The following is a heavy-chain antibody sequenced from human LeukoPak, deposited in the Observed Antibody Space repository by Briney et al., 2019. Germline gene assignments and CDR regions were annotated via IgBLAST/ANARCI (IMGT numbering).Heavy chain of an antibody. Sequence: GGSLSLSCSPSGLTYSINTMFWVRQTPGKGLEYVSAMKLNGDTTYYSESVKGRFPISRDNSESTLFLEMTSLRPEDTAIYYCVRLTCGGGSCTPGQFDSWGRGAQVTVSS. J-gene: IGHJ4*02. CDR1: GLTYSINT. CDR2: MKLNGDTT. CDR3: VRLTCGGGSCTPGQFDS. D-gene: IGHD2-15*01. V-gene: IGHV3-64D*06.